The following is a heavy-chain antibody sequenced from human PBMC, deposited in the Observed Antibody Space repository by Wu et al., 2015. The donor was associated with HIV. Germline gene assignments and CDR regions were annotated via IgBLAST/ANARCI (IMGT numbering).Heavy chain of an antibody. J-gene: IGHJ4*02. CDR2: VNPSGGST. CDR1: GYTFTFSSYY. V-gene: IGHV1-46*01. CDR3: ATDFGYFSGSVF. Sequence: QVQLVQSGAEVKKPGASVKVSCKASGYTFTFSSYYMHWVRQAPGQGLEWMGTVNPSGGSTIYAQKFQGRVTMTTDESTSTAYLELSSLRSEDTAIYYCATDFGYFSGSVFWGQGTLVTVSS. D-gene: IGHD1-26*01.